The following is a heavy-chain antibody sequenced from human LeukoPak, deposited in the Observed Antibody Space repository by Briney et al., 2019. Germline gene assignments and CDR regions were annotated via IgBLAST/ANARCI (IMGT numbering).Heavy chain of an antibody. V-gene: IGHV4-34*01. D-gene: IGHD5-18*01. Sequence: SETLSLTCAVYGGSFSGYYWSWIRQPPGKGLEWIGEINHSGSTNYNPSLKSRVTISEDTSNNQFSLKLSSATAADTAVYYCARRVYNRSYGTGFSRLFYYYGMDVWGQGTTVTVSS. CDR1: GGSFSGYY. J-gene: IGHJ6*02. CDR2: INHSGST. CDR3: ARRVYNRSYGTGFSRLFYYYGMDV.